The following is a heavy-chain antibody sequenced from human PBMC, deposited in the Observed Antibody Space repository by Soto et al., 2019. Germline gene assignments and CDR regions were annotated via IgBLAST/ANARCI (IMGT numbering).Heavy chain of an antibody. Sequence: ASVKVSCKTSGYTFTNYDIAWLRQAPGQGLEWMGWISVYSGHTNYAQNLQGRIIITTDTSTSTAYLHLMSLTTDDTAVYFCARGDAVVVPARFDPWGQGTLVTVSS. V-gene: IGHV1-18*01. CDR2: ISVYSGHT. CDR3: ARGDAVVVPARFDP. CDR1: GYTFTNYD. D-gene: IGHD2-21*01. J-gene: IGHJ5*02.